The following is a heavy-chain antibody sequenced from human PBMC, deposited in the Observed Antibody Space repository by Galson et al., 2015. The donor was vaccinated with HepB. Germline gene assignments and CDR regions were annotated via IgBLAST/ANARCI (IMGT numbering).Heavy chain of an antibody. D-gene: IGHD5-18*01. J-gene: IGHJ6*03. CDR1: GFTFSSYS. Sequence: SLRLSCAASGFTFSSYSMNWVRQAPGKGLEWVSYISSSSSTIYYADSVKGRFTISRDNAKNSLYLQMNSLRAEDTAVYYCARDLDTAMVIYYYYMDVWGKGTTVTVSS. V-gene: IGHV3-48*01. CDR3: ARDLDTAMVIYYYYMDV. CDR2: ISSSSSTI.